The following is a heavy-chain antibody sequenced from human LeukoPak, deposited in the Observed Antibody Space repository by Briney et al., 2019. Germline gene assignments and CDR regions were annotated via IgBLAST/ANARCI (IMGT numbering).Heavy chain of an antibody. Sequence: PGGSLRLSCAASGFTFTTYWMSWVRQAPGKGLEWVANIKQDGSEKYYVDSVKGRFTISRDNAKKSLYLQMNSLRAEDTAVYYCASSGIFDDFWSGYYGFDYWGQGTLVTVSS. D-gene: IGHD3-3*01. V-gene: IGHV3-7*01. CDR3: ASSGIFDDFWSGYYGFDY. CDR1: GFTFTTYW. CDR2: IKQDGSEK. J-gene: IGHJ4*02.